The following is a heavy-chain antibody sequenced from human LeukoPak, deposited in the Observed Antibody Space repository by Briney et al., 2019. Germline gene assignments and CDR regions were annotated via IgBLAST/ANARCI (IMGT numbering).Heavy chain of an antibody. V-gene: IGHV5-51*01. CDR3: AIGGDSTTSCYRCFDY. CDR2: IYPDDSDT. D-gene: IGHD2-2*02. CDR1: GYRFTNYW. Sequence: GESLKISCKGSGYRFTNYWIGWVRQMPGKGLEWMGLIYPDDSDTRYSPSFQGQVTISADKSISTAYLQWSSLKASDTAMYYCAIGGDSTTSCYRCFDYWGQGTLVTVYS. J-gene: IGHJ4*02.